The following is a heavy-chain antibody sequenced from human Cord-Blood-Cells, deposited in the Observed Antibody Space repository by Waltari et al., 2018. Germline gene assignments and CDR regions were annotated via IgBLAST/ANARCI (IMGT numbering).Heavy chain of an antibody. D-gene: IGHD7-27*01. Sequence: QVQLVQSGAEVMKPGASVKVSCKASGYTFTGHYMHWVRQATGQGLEWMGGSNPNSGGTNYAQKFQGWFAMTRDTSISTAYMELSRLRSDDTAVYYCARASLTGDDAFDIWGQGTMVTVSS. CDR1: GYTFTGHY. V-gene: IGHV1-2*04. CDR2: SNPNSGGT. J-gene: IGHJ3*02. CDR3: ARASLTGDDAFDI.